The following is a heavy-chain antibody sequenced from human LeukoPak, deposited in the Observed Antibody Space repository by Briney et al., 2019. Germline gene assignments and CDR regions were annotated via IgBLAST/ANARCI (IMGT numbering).Heavy chain of an antibody. CDR3: ARDRRTRYDSSGYYSFGY. V-gene: IGHV3-53*01. J-gene: IGHJ4*02. CDR2: LYSGGGT. D-gene: IGHD3-22*01. CDR1: GFTVSSNY. Sequence: PGGSLRLSCAASGFTVSSNYMSWVRQAPGKGLEWVSVLYSGGGTYYADSVKGRFTISRDNSKNTLYLQMNSLRAEDTAVYYCARDRRTRYDSSGYYSFGYWGQGTLVTVSS.